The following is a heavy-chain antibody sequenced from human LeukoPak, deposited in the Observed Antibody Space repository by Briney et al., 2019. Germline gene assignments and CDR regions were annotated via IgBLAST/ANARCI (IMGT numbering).Heavy chain of an antibody. J-gene: IGHJ6*04. CDR2: ISSSSSYI. D-gene: IGHD2-2*01. CDR3: ASYCSSTSCYTYYYGMDV. V-gene: IGHV3-21*01. CDR1: GFTFSSYS. Sequence: GGSLRLSCAASGFTFSSYSMKWVRQAPGKGLEWVSSISSSSSYIYYADSVKGRFTISRDNAKNSLYLQMNSLRAEDTAVYYCASYCSSTSCYTYYYGMDVWGKGTTVTVSS.